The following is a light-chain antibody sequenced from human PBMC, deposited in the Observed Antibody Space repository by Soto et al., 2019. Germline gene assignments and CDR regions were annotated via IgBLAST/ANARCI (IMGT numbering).Light chain of an antibody. CDR1: QSIYDW. Sequence: DIQMTQSPSTLSASVGDRVTITCRASQSIYDWLAWYQQKPGKAPKLLIYKASNLESGVPSRFSGSASVTEFTLTISSLQPDDFATYYCQQYNTYWTFGQGTKVEIK. V-gene: IGKV1-5*03. J-gene: IGKJ1*01. CDR3: QQYNTYWT. CDR2: KAS.